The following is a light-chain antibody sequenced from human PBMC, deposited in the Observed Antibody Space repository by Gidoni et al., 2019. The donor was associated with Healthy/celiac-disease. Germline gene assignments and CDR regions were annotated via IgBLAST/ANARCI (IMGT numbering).Light chain of an antibody. CDR2: ASS. J-gene: IGKJ1*01. CDR3: QQSYSTPWT. Sequence: DIQMTQSPSSLSASVGDRVTITCRASQSISSYLNWYQQKPGKAPKLLIYASSSLQSGVPSRFSGSVSGTDFTLTISSLEIEDFATYYCQQSYSTPWTFGQGTKVEIK. V-gene: IGKV1-39*01. CDR1: QSISSY.